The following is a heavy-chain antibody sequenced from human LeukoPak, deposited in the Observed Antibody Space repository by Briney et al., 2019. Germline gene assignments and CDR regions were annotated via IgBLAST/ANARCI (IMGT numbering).Heavy chain of an antibody. J-gene: IGHJ6*02. Sequence: SVSVSDTPSEYTFTHYGITWVRQAPGQGLEWMAWISGYKGKTNYAQKFQGRVTMTTATSTSTAYMELRSLRSDDTAVYSCARVAAATGDYEPLYYYGMDVWGQGTTVTVPS. CDR2: ISGYKGKT. D-gene: IGHD4-17*01. CDR3: ARVAAATGDYEPLYYYGMDV. CDR1: EYTFTHYG. V-gene: IGHV1-18*04.